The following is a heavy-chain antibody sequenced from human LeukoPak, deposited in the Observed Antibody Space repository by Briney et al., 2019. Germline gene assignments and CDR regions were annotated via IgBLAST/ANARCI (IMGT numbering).Heavy chain of an antibody. J-gene: IGHJ4*02. V-gene: IGHV3-9*01. D-gene: IGHD3-10*01. CDR2: ISWNSGSI. CDR3: AKDNLAVDGELLNY. CDR1: GFTFSSYA. Sequence: PGGSLRLSCAASGFTFSSYAMHWVRQAPGKGLEWVSGISWNSGSIGYADSVKGRFTISRDNAKNSLYLQMNSLRAEDTALYYCAKDNLAVDGELLNYWGQGTLVTVSS.